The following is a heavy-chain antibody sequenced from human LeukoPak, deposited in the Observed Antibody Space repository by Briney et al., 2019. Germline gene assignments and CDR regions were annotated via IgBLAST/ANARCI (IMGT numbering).Heavy chain of an antibody. CDR2: ISYDGTNK. CDR3: AKVPYYYGDYRSYYGMDV. V-gene: IGHV3-30*18. D-gene: IGHD4-17*01. Sequence: PGGSLRLSCAASGFTFSSYGMHWVRQAPGKGLEWVAVISYDGTNKYYADSVKGRFTISRDNSKNTLYLQMNSLRAEDTAVYYCAKVPYYYGDYRSYYGMDVWGQGTTVTVSS. J-gene: IGHJ6*02. CDR1: GFTFSSYG.